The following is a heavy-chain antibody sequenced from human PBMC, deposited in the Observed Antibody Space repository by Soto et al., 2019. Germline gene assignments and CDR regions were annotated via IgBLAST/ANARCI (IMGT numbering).Heavy chain of an antibody. J-gene: IGHJ4*02. CDR2: IWYDGSNA. CDR1: GFTFSIFG. Sequence: QVQLVESGGGVVQPGRSLRLSCAASGFTFSIFGMHWVRQAPGKGLEWAVIIWYDGSNAYYADSVRGRFTISRDNSKNTVYLQKNSLRAEDTAVYYCARDKGSSTVVSGISQEGYFDSWGQGTLVTVSS. V-gene: IGHV3-33*01. CDR3: ARDKGSSTVVSGISQEGYFDS. D-gene: IGHD6-19*01.